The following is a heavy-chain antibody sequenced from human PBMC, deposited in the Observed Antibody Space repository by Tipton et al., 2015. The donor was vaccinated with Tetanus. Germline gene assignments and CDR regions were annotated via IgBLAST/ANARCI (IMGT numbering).Heavy chain of an antibody. J-gene: IGHJ4*02. Sequence: TLSLTCTVSGDSISSGDYYWSWIRQHPGKGLEWIGSIYESGDTYYIPSLKSRVTKSVDTSTNQFSLTLNSMAAADTGVYYCARHQSGYFTPFDYWGQGKLVTVSS. D-gene: IGHD3-3*01. CDR3: ARHQSGYFTPFDY. CDR2: IYESGDT. V-gene: IGHV4-39*01. CDR1: GDSISSGDYY.